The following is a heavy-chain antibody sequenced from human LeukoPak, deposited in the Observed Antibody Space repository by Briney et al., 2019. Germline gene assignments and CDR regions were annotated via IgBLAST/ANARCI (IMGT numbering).Heavy chain of an antibody. D-gene: IGHD1-26*01. CDR1: GYSICSGYY. Sequence: SETLSLTCTVSGYSICSGYYWGWIRQPPGKGLEWIGSIYHSGSTYYNPSLKSRVTISVDTSKHQFSLKLSSATDPDPALYSRARETSYCGSYAFDYWGQGALVTVS. J-gene: IGHJ4*02. V-gene: IGHV4-38-2*02. CDR3: ARETSYCGSYAFDY. CDR2: IYHSGST.